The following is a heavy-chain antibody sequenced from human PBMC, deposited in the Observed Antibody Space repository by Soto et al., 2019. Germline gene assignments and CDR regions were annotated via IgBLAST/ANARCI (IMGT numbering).Heavy chain of an antibody. D-gene: IGHD2-8*01. Sequence: NPSETLSLTCTVSGGSVSSGSYYWSWIRQPPGKGLEWIGYIYYSGSTNYNPSLKSRVTISVDTSKNQFSLKLSSVTAADTAVYYCARVVSWDLINSIVLMSPWFDPWGQGTLVTVSS. CDR2: IYYSGST. V-gene: IGHV4-61*01. CDR3: ARVVSWDLINSIVLMSPWFDP. CDR1: GGSVSSGSYY. J-gene: IGHJ5*02.